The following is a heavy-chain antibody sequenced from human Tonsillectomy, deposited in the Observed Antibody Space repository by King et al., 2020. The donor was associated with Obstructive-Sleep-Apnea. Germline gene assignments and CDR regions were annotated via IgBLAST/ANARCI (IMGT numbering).Heavy chain of an antibody. Sequence: QLQESGPGLVKPSQTLSLTCTVSGGSISSGAYYWTWIRQPPGKGLEWIGYIYYSGSTHYNPSLKSRVIVSVDTSKNQFSLKLSSVTAEATAVYYCARTLAVGATVGYFDYWGQGTLVSVSS. V-gene: IGHV4-30-4*01. D-gene: IGHD1-26*01. J-gene: IGHJ4*02. CDR1: GGSISSGAYY. CDR2: IYYSGST. CDR3: ARTLAVGATVGYFDY.